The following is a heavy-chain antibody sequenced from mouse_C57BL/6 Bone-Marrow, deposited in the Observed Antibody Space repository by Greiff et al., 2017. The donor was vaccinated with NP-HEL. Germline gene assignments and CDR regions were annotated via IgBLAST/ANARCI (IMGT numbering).Heavy chain of an antibody. CDR1: GFTFCDYY. Sequence: EVKLMESEGGLVQPGSSMKLSCTASGFTFCDYYMAWVRQVPEKGLEWVANINYDGSSTYYLDSLKSRFIISRDNAKNILYLQMSSLKSEDTATYYCAREGGLRRRTYAMDYWGQGTSVTVSS. CDR2: INYDGSST. J-gene: IGHJ4*01. V-gene: IGHV5-16*01. CDR3: AREGGLRRRTYAMDY. D-gene: IGHD2-4*01.